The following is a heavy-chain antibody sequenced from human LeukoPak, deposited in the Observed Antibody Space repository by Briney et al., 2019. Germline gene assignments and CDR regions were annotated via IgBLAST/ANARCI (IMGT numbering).Heavy chain of an antibody. CDR2: VSDSGGST. D-gene: IGHD3-3*01. CDR3: AKTIFGVTHAFDI. V-gene: IGHV3-23*01. J-gene: IGHJ3*02. Sequence: GGSLRLSCAASGFTFSSSGFTFSSYAMSWVRQAPGKGLEWVSAVSDSGGSTYYADSVKGRFTISRDNSKNTVHLQMNSLRAEDTAVYYCAKTIFGVTHAFDIWGQGTMVTVSS. CDR1: GFTFSSSGFTFSSYA.